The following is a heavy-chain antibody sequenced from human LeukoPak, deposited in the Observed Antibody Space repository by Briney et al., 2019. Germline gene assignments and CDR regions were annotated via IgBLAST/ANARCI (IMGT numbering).Heavy chain of an antibody. V-gene: IGHV3-7*03. CDR1: GFTFSGFW. CDR2: INSDGSEG. Sequence: GGSLRLSCAVSGFTFSGFWMSWSRQAPGKGLEWVASINSDGSEGYYADVVKGRFTISRDNAKNSLYLQINSLRAEDTAVYYCARPSYSSSSSVWGQGTMVTVSS. J-gene: IGHJ3*01. D-gene: IGHD6-6*01. CDR3: ARPSYSSSSSV.